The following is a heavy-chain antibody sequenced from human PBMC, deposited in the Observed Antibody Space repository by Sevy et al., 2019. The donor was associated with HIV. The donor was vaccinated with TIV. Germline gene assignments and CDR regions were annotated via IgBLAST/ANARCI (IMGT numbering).Heavy chain of an antibody. V-gene: IGHV3-48*03. CDR2: ISNSGSTI. CDR1: GFIFKSYE. Sequence: GGSLRLSCAASGFIFKSYEMNWVRQAPGKGLEWVSYISNSGSTIFFSDSVKGRFTISRDNTKNSVYLQMNSLRAEDTAVYHCARDLPPSATTVAHFDYWGRGTLVTVSS. CDR3: ARDLPPSATTVAHFDY. D-gene: IGHD4-17*01. J-gene: IGHJ4*02.